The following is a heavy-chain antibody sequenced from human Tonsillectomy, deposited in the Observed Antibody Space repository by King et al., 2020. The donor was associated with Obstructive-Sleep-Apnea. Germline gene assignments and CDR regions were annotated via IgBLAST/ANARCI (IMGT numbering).Heavy chain of an antibody. D-gene: IGHD3-10*01. V-gene: IGHV4-34*01. CDR1: GGSLGGFH. J-gene: IGHJ5*02. CDR3: ARLRXNTVYXPXSXIX. Sequence: VQLQQWGAGLLKPSETLSLNCAVFGGSLGGFHWSWIRQPPGKGLDWLGEVNYTGDTKYNPSVRSRVTISVDTSNNEFSLKMISVTASDTAVYYCARLRXNTVYXPXSXIXXGQGTLVIVSS. CDR2: VNYTGDT.